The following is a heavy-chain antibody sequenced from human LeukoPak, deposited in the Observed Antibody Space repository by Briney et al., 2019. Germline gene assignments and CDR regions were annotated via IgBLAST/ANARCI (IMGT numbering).Heavy chain of an antibody. CDR2: ISSSGSTI. V-gene: IGHV3-11*01. CDR1: GFAFSDYY. CDR3: ARWASSTMIVVVAPDWFDP. Sequence: TGGSLRLSCAASGFAFSDYYMSWIRQAPGKGLEWVSYISSSGSTIYYADSVKGRFTISRDNAKNSLYLQMNSLRAEDTAVYYCARWASSTMIVVVAPDWFDPWGQGTLVTVSS. J-gene: IGHJ5*02. D-gene: IGHD3-22*01.